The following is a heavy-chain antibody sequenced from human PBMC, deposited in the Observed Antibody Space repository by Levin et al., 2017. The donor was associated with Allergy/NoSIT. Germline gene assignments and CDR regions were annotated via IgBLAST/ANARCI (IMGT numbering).Heavy chain of an antibody. Sequence: SETLSLTCTVSGGSISSGDYYWSWIRQPPGKGLEWIGYIYYSGSTYYNPSLKSRVTISVDTSKNQFSLKLSSVTAADTAVYYCARDGWVLRYFDWLPPQSGAFDIWGQGTMVTVSS. CDR1: GGSISSGDYY. J-gene: IGHJ3*02. CDR3: ARDGWVLRYFDWLPPQSGAFDI. CDR2: IYYSGST. V-gene: IGHV4-30-4*01. D-gene: IGHD3-9*01.